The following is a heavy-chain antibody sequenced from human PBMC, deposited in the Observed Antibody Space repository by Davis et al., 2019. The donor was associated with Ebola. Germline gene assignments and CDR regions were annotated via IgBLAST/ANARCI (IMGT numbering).Heavy chain of an antibody. J-gene: IGHJ6*02. CDR3: AKDLTFWRGCMDV. CDR2: ISYDGSNK. CDR1: GFTFSSYG. Sequence: GSLRLSCAASGFTFSSYGMHWVRQAPGKGLEWVAVISYDGSNKYYADSVKDRFTISRDNSKNTLYLQMNSLRAEDTAVYYCAKDLTFWRGCMDVWGQGTTVTVSS. D-gene: IGHD3-3*01. V-gene: IGHV3-30*18.